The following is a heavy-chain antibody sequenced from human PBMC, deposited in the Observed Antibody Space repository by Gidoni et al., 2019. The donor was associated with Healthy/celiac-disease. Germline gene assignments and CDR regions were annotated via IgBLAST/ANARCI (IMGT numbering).Heavy chain of an antibody. CDR2: IIPIFGTA. V-gene: IGHV1-69*01. Sequence: QVQLVQSGAEVTKPGSPVTVSCKASGGTFSSNAISCVRQAPGQGLEWMGGIIPIFGTANYAQKFQGRVTITADESTSTAYMELSSLRSEDTAVYYCARPLMTTVTTKGPRAYYYYMDVWGKGTTVTVSS. J-gene: IGHJ6*03. D-gene: IGHD4-4*01. CDR1: GGTFSSNA. CDR3: ARPLMTTVTTKGPRAYYYYMDV.